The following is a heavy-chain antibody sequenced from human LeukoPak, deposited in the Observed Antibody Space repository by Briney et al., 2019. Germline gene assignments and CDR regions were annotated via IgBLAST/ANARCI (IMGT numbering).Heavy chain of an antibody. D-gene: IGHD1-26*01. V-gene: IGHV3-48*03. CDR3: VRVGGSYYPPVAEYFQH. CDR2: IGRRDNTI. Sequence: DGSLPLSRAASGFTFSSYEMNWVRQAPGKGLEWVSYIGRRDNTIYYADSVKGRFTISRDNAKNSLYLQMNSLRAEDTAVYYCVRVGGSYYPPVAEYFQHWGQSDLCSVSS. CDR1: GFTFSSYE. J-gene: IGHJ1*01.